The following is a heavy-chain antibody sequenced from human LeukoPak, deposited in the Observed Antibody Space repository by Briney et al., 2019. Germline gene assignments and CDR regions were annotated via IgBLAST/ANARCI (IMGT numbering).Heavy chain of an antibody. CDR1: GGSISSNSNY. D-gene: IGHD2-2*01. J-gene: IGHJ3*02. CDR3: ARPDDIVVVPGALDI. Sequence: SETLSLTCTVSGGSISSNSNYWAWIRQPPGRGLEWIGSISYGGSTYYSPSLESRVTISVDTSKNQFSLKLSSVTAADTAVYYCARPDDIVVVPGALDIWGQGTMVTVSS. CDR2: ISYGGST. V-gene: IGHV4-39*01.